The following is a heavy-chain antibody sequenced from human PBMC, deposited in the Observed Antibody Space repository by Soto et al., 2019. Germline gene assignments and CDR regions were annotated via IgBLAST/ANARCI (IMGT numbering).Heavy chain of an antibody. CDR1: GFTFSNAW. CDR2: IKSKTDGGTT. Sequence: GGSLRLSCAASGFTFSNAWMSWVRQAPGKGLEWVGRIKSKTDGGTTDYAAPVKGRFTISRDDSKNTLYLQMNSLKTEDTAVYYCTTDRANVLLWFGELYYWGQGTLVTVSS. D-gene: IGHD3-10*01. V-gene: IGHV3-15*01. CDR3: TTDRANVLLWFGELYY. J-gene: IGHJ4*02.